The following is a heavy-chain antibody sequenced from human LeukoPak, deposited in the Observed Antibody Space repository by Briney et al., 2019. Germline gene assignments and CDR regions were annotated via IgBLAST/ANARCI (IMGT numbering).Heavy chain of an antibody. CDR2: IMRDGSAK. CDR1: GFTFSSSW. V-gene: IGHV3-7*05. CDR3: STKVY. Sequence: GGSLRLSCAASGFTFSSSWMSWVRQAPGKGLEWVANIMRDGSAKYYVDSVKGRFTISRDNTKNSLYLQMNSLTAEDTAVYFCSTKVYWGQGILVTVYS. J-gene: IGHJ4*02.